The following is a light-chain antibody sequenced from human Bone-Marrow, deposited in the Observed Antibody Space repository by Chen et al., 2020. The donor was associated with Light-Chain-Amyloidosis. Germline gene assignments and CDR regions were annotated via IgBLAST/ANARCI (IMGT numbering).Light chain of an antibody. Sequence: IVLTQSPGTLSLSPGERATLSCRTSQSFSASYLAWYQHKPGQAPRLLMYDASTRATGIPDRFSGSGSGTDFTLSISRLEPEDFAVYYCQHCGHSPKTFGQGTKVEIK. CDR1: QSFSASY. V-gene: IGKV3-20*01. J-gene: IGKJ1*01. CDR2: DAS. CDR3: QHCGHSPKT.